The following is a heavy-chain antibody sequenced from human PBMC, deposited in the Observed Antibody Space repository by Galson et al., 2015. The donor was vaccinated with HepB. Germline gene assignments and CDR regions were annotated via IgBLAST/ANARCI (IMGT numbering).Heavy chain of an antibody. J-gene: IGHJ6*02. Sequence: SVKVSCKASGYTFTSYDINWVRQATGQGLEWMGWMNPNSGNTGYAQKFQGRVTMTRNTSISTAYMELSSLRSEDTAVYYCARGVPGNRRALVLRVHRPSPGYGMDVWGQGTTVTVSS. V-gene: IGHV1-8*01. D-gene: IGHD3-10*01. CDR2: MNPNSGNT. CDR3: ARGVPGNRRALVLRVHRPSPGYGMDV. CDR1: GYTFTSYD.